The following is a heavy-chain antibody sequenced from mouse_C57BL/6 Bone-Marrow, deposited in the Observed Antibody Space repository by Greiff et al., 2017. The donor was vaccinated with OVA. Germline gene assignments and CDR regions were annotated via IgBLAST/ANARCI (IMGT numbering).Heavy chain of an antibody. V-gene: IGHV1-15*01. CDR2: IDPETGGT. CDR3: TRDYGSSYVPYWYFDV. CDR1: GYTFTDYE. J-gene: IGHJ1*03. Sequence: ESGAELVRPGASVTLSCKASGYTFTDYEMHWVKQTPVHGLEWIGAIDPETGGTAYNQKFKGKAILTADKSSSTAYMELRSLTSEDAAVYYCTRDYGSSYVPYWYFDVWGTGTTVTVSS. D-gene: IGHD1-1*01.